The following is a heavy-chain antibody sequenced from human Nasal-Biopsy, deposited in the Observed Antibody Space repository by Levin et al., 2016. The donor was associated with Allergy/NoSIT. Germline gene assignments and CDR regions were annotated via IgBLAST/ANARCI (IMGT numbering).Heavy chain of an antibody. CDR2: IVGSGVGTI. J-gene: IGHJ4*02. CDR3: AKGNMWGYFDSFSQSYYFDE. V-gene: IGHV3-23*01. CDR1: GFTFSSHS. D-gene: IGHD3-9*01. Sequence: GESLKISCEASGFTFSSHSMNWVRQAPGKGLEWLSYIVGSGVGTIYYPDSVKGRFTISRDNSKNTSYLQMNSLRAEDTATYYCAKGNMWGYFDSFSQSYYFDEWGRGTLVSVSS.